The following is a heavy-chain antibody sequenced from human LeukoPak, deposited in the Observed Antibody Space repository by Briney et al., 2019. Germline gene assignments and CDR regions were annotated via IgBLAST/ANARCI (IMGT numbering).Heavy chain of an antibody. Sequence: GGSLRLSCAASGFTFSSHWMHWARQAPGKGLEGVSRINPAGSDTRYADSVKGRFTISRDNAKNTLYLQMNSLRGEDTAVYYCARDRTDDSGVNYNPMFDLWGQGTMVTVSS. CDR2: INPAGSDT. CDR3: ARDRTDDSGVNYNPMFDL. V-gene: IGHV3-74*01. J-gene: IGHJ3*01. CDR1: GFTFSSHW. D-gene: IGHD3-10*01.